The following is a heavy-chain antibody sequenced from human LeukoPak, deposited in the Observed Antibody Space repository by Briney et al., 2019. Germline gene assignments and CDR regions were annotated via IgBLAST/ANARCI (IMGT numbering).Heavy chain of an antibody. CDR1: GYTFTNYH. CDR2: VSTNDGNT. CDR3: TRAPPGMTMMTDY. J-gene: IGHJ4*02. D-gene: IGHD3-22*01. V-gene: IGHV1-18*01. Sequence: SSVKVSCKASGYTFTNYHIAWVRQAPGQGLEWMGWVSTNDGNTVYAQRLQGRVTMTTDTSTSVAYMELRSLTSDDTAVYYCTRAPPGMTMMTDYWGQGTLVTVSS.